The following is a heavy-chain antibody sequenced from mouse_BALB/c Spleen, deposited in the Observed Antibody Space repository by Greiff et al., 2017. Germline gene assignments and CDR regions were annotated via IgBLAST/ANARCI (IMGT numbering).Heavy chain of an antibody. CDR1: GFNIKDYY. CDR2: IDPENGNT. CDR3: ARSGDGYYWYFDV. D-gene: IGHD2-3*01. V-gene: IGHV14-1*02. Sequence: EVKLMESGAELVRPGALVKLSCKASGFNIKDYYMHWVKQRPEQGLEWIGWIDPENGNTIYDPKFQGKASITADTSSNTAYLQLSSLTSEDTAVYYCARSGDGYYWYFDVWGAGTTVTVSS. J-gene: IGHJ1*01.